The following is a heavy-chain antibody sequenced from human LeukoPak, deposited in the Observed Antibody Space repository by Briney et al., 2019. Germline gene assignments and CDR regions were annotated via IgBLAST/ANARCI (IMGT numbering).Heavy chain of an antibody. V-gene: IGHV3-23*01. D-gene: IGHD6-19*01. Sequence: GGSLRLSCAASGFTFSSYAMSWVRQAPGKGLGWVSAISGSGGSTYYADSVKGRFTISRDNSKNTLYLQMNSLRAEDTAVYYCAKDSSVAGTGGLIWGQGTLVTVSS. CDR1: GFTFSSYA. CDR2: ISGSGGST. CDR3: AKDSSVAGTGGLI. J-gene: IGHJ4*02.